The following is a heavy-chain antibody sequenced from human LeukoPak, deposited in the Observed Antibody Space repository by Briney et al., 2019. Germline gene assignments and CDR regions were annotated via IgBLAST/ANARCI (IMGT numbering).Heavy chain of an antibody. V-gene: IGHV4-61*02. CDR3: ARDPYYYMDV. J-gene: IGHJ6*03. CDR2: IYTSGST. Sequence: KSSQTLSLTCTVSGGSISSGGYYWSWIRQPAGKGLEWIGRIYTSGSTNYNPSLKSRVTMSVDTSKNQFSLKLSSVTAADTAVYYCARDPYYYMDVWGKGTTVTISS. CDR1: GGSISSGGYY.